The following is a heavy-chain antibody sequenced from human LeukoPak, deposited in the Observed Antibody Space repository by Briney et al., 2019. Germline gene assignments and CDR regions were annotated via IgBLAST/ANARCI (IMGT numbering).Heavy chain of an antibody. V-gene: IGHV3-33*01. CDR1: GFTFSSYG. CDR2: IWFDGSNK. D-gene: IGHD6-13*01. CDR3: ARGKEQQLYAFDI. Sequence: GGSLRLSCAASGFTFSSYGMHWVRQAPGKGLEWVAVIWFDGSNKYYADSVKGRFTISRDNSKNTLYLQVNSLSAEDTAVYYCARGKEQQLYAFDIWGQGTMVTVSS. J-gene: IGHJ3*02.